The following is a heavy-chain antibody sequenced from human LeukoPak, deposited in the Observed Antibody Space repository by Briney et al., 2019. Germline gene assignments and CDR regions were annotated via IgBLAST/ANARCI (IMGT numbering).Heavy chain of an antibody. CDR3: AKDTAILATAPSYAFDI. D-gene: IGHD2-8*02. V-gene: IGHV3-9*03. CDR1: GFTFDDYA. J-gene: IGHJ3*02. CDR2: ISWNSGSI. Sequence: SGGSLRLSCAASGFTFDDYAMHWVRQAPGKGLEWVSGISWNSGSIGYADSVKGRFTISRDNAKNSLYLQMNSPRAEDMALYYCAKDTAILATAPSYAFDIWGQGTVVTVSS.